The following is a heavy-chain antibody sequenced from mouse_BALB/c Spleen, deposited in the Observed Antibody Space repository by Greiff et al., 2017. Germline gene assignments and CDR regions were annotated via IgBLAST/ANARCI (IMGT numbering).Heavy chain of an antibody. CDR3: NADYDGYYGGDY. CDR1: GFNIKDYY. D-gene: IGHD2-3*01. J-gene: IGHJ2*01. Sequence: DVQLVESGAELVRSGASVKLSCTASGFNIKDYYMHWVKQRPEQGLEWIGWIDPENGDTEYAPKFQGKATMTADTSSNTAYLQLSSLTSEDTAVYYCNADYDGYYGGDYWGQGTTLTVSS. V-gene: IGHV14-4*02. CDR2: IDPENGDT.